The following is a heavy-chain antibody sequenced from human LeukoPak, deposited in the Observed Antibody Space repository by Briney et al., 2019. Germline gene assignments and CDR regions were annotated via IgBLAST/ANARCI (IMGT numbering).Heavy chain of an antibody. CDR2: IIPIFGTA. Sequence: GASVKVSCKASGGTFSSYAISWVRQAPGQGLEWMGGIIPIFGTANYAQKFQGRVTITADESTSTAYMELSSLRSEDTAVYYCATFLSSGWLFDYWGQGTLVTASS. CDR3: ATFLSSGWLFDY. D-gene: IGHD6-19*01. CDR1: GGTFSSYA. V-gene: IGHV1-69*13. J-gene: IGHJ4*02.